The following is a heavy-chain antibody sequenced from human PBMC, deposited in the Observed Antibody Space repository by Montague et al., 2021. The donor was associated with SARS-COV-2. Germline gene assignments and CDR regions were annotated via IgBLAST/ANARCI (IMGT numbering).Heavy chain of an antibody. V-gene: IGHV4-34*01. Sequence: SDTLSLTCAVYGGSFSGFHWTWIRQSPGGGLEWIGEANDSGTTKYNPSLKSRVTISVDTSKNQFSLSLTSVTAADTAVYYCARRGYCSGLTCYSALAGSSFFIYYWGQGTLVSVSS. CDR3: ARRGYCSGLTCYSALAGSSFFIYY. D-gene: IGHD2-15*01. CDR2: ANDSGTT. J-gene: IGHJ4*02. CDR1: GGSFSGFH.